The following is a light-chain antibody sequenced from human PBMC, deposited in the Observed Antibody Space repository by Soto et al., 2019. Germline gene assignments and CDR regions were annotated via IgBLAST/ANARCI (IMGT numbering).Light chain of an antibody. Sequence: DVVMTQSPLSLPVTPGEPASISCRSSQSLLYSNGYNYLDWYLQKPGQSPQLLIYLGSNRSSGVPDRFSGSGSGTDFTLKISRVEAEDVGVYYCMQGTHWPITFGQGTRLEIK. CDR1: QSLLYSNGYNY. V-gene: IGKV2-28*01. J-gene: IGKJ5*01. CDR3: MQGTHWPIT. CDR2: LGS.